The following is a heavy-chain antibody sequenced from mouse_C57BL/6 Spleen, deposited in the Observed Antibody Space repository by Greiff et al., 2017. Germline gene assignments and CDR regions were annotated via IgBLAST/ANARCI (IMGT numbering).Heavy chain of an antibody. V-gene: IGHV1-20*01. CDR2: INPYNGDT. Sequence: EVHVVQSGPELVKPGASVKISCKASGYSFTGYFMNWVMQSHGKSLEWIGRINPYNGDTFYNQKFKGKATLTVDKSSSTAHMELRSLTSEDSAVYYCAGRYFDYWGQGTTLTVSS. J-gene: IGHJ2*01. CDR1: GYSFTGYF. CDR3: AGRYFDY.